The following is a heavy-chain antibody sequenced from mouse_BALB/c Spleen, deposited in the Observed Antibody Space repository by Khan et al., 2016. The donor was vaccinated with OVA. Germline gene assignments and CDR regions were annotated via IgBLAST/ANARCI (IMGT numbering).Heavy chain of an antibody. V-gene: IGHV1-87*01. CDR1: DYTFTRYW. D-gene: IGHD4-1*01. CDR2: INPGDGDT. CDR3: AKLGRGYFDV. Sequence: QVQLKQSGAELARPGASVKLSCKATDYTFTRYWMQWIKQRPGQGLEWIGAINPGDGDTRYTQNFKGKATLTADKSSSTAYMHLSSLASEDSAVYDCAKLGRGYFDVWGAGTTVTVSS. J-gene: IGHJ1*01.